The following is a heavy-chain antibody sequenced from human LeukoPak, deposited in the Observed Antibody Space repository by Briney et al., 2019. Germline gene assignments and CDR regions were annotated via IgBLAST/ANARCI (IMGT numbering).Heavy chain of an antibody. D-gene: IGHD4-17*01. CDR3: ARTTVILDAFDI. CDR2: INPNSGGT. V-gene: IGHV1-2*04. Sequence: GASVKVSCEASGYTVTGYYMHWVRQAPGQGLEWMGWINPNSGGTNYAQKFQGWVTMTRDTSISTAYMELSRLRSDDTAVYYCARTTVILDAFDIWGQGTMVTVSS. J-gene: IGHJ3*02. CDR1: GYTVTGYY.